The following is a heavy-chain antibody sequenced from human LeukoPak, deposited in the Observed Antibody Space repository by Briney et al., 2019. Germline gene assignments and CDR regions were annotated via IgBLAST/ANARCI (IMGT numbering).Heavy chain of an antibody. J-gene: IGHJ5*02. CDR1: GDPIGIGSYY. V-gene: IGHV4-61*01. Sequence: SETLSLTCTVSGDPIGIGSYYWSWIRQPPGKGLEWIGHVFFTGDTNYNPSLKSRLTMSVDTSRNQFSLNLTSVTASDTAFYYCARLATTTRGWFDPWGQGTLVTVSS. CDR2: VFFTGDT. CDR3: ARLATTTRGWFDP. D-gene: IGHD1-1*01.